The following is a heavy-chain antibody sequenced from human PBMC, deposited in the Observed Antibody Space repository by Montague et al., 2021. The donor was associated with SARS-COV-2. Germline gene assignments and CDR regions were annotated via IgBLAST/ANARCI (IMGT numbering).Heavy chain of an antibody. J-gene: IGHJ4*02. Sequence: CAISGDSVPSTRAAWNWIRQSPSRGLEWLGRTYFPSKWSSEYALSVKSRLIISPDTSKNQFSLRLMSVTPDDTAVYYCARAYCSSTSCYPIDYWSQGTLVTVSS. D-gene: IGHD2-2*01. CDR3: ARAYCSSTSCYPIDY. CDR2: TYFPSKWSS. CDR1: GDSVPSTRAA. V-gene: IGHV6-1*01.